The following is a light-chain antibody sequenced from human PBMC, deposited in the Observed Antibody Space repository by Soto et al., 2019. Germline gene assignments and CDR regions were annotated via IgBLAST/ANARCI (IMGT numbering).Light chain of an antibody. V-gene: IGKV3D-20*02. J-gene: IGKJ4*01. CDR1: QSVSSSQ. CDR3: QHRSNWPLT. CDR2: AAS. Sequence: EIVLTQSPATLSLSPGDRATLSCRASQSVSSSQLAWFQQKPGQAPRLLIYAASWRAAGIPDRFSGSGSGTDFTLTISRLEPADFAVYYCQHRSNWPLTFGGGTKVDIK.